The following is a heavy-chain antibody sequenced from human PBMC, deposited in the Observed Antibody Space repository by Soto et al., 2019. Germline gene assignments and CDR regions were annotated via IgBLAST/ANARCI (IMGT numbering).Heavy chain of an antibody. V-gene: IGHV3-30*03. J-gene: IGHJ5*01. CDR2: ISNDGRAQ. Sequence: GGSLRLSCTSSTVTINVHGIQWVRQAPGKGLEWVAFISNDGRAQYYADSVKGRFTISRDYSKDTVDLQMNSLRNEETAVYYCARDIWSGDYKWFDSWGPGTLVTVSS. CDR1: TVTINVHG. D-gene: IGHD3-3*01. CDR3: ARDIWSGDYKWFDS.